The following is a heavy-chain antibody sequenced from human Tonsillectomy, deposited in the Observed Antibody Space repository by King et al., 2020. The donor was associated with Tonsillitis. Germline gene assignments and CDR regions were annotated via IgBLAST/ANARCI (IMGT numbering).Heavy chain of an antibody. D-gene: IGHD6-19*01. CDR3: AKARSSGWYAVDS. V-gene: IGHV3-30*18. Sequence: VQLVESGGGVVQPGRSLRLSCAASGFTFSTYGIHWVRQAPGKGLEWVAVISYDGSNKYYADSVKGRFTISRDNSKNTLYLQMNSLRAEDTAVYYCAKARSSGWYAVDSWGQGTLVTVSS. J-gene: IGHJ4*02. CDR2: ISYDGSNK. CDR1: GFTFSTYG.